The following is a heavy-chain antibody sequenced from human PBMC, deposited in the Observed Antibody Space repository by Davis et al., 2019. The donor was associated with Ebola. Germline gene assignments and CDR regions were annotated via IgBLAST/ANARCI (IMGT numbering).Heavy chain of an antibody. CDR1: GDSVSRGSYY. Sequence: LSLTCTVSGDSVSRGSYYWNWIRQAPGKGLEWVSYISSSGSTIYYADSVKGRFTISRDNAKNSLYLQMNSLRAEDTAVYYCARRRELLRGYYFDYWGQGTLVTVSS. V-gene: IGHV3-11*01. CDR2: ISSSGSTI. CDR3: ARRRELLRGYYFDY. D-gene: IGHD1-26*01. J-gene: IGHJ4*02.